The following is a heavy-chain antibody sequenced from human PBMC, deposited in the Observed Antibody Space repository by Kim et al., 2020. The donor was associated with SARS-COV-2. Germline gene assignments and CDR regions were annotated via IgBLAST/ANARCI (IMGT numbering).Heavy chain of an antibody. D-gene: IGHD6-19*01. J-gene: IGHJ3*02. CDR2: IWYDGSNK. Sequence: GGSLRLSCAASGFTFSSYGMHWVRQAPGKGLEWVAVIWYDGSNKYYADSVKGRFTISRDNSKNTLYLQMNSLRAEDTAVYYCARDRPAVAGRSLGAFDIWGQGTMVTVSS. CDR1: GFTFSSYG. CDR3: ARDRPAVAGRSLGAFDI. V-gene: IGHV3-33*08.